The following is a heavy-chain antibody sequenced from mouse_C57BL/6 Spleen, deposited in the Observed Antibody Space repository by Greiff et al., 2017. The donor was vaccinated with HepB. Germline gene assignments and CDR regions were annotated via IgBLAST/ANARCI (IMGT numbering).Heavy chain of an antibody. CDR2: IDPSDSET. D-gene: IGHD1-1*01. CDR1: GYTFTSYW. V-gene: IGHV1-52*01. J-gene: IGHJ2*01. Sequence: QVQLKQSGAELVRPGSSVKLSCKASGYTFTSYWMHWVKQRPIQGLEWIGNIDPSDSETHYNQKFKDKATLTVDKSSSTAYMQLSSLTSEDSAVYYCARDGSSYPYYFDYWGQGTTLTVSS. CDR3: ARDGSSYPYYFDY.